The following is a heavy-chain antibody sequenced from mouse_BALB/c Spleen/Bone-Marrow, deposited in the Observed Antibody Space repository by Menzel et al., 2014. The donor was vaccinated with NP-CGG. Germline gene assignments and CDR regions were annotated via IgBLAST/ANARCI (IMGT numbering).Heavy chain of an antibody. Sequence: EVQLQQSGPEMVKPGASVKISCKASGYSFIGYFINWVMQSHGKSLEWIGRINPYNADSLYNQKFRGKATLTVDKSSNTAHMELRSLASEDSAVYYCSRGGDYWGQGTTLTVSS. CDR3: SRGGDY. J-gene: IGHJ2*01. CDR1: GYSFIGYF. V-gene: IGHV1-20*02. CDR2: INPYNADS.